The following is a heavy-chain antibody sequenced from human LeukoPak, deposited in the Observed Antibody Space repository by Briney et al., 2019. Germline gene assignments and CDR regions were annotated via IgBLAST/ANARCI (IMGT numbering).Heavy chain of an antibody. J-gene: IGHJ4*02. Sequence: GGSLRLSCAASGFTFSSYEMNWVRQAPGKGLEWVSYISRSGSTVYYADSVKGRFTISRDNAKNSLYLQMNSLRGEDTAVYYCARDLAMVHFDYWGQGTLVTVSS. CDR1: GFTFSSYE. D-gene: IGHD5-18*01. CDR2: ISRSGSTV. V-gene: IGHV3-48*03. CDR3: ARDLAMVHFDY.